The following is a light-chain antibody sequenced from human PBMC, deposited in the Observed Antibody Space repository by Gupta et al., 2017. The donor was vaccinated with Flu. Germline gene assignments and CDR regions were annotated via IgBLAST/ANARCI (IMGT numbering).Light chain of an antibody. CDR2: STS. V-gene: IGKV1-39*01. Sequence: DIQMTQSPSSLSASAGDRVTITCRASQNIETYLNWYQLRPGKAPKLLIYSTSSLQSGVSSRFSGSGSGTXFTLTIXSLQPEDFATYYCQQSYSNPLTFGXGTKVEIK. J-gene: IGKJ4*01. CDR3: QQSYSNPLT. CDR1: QNIETY.